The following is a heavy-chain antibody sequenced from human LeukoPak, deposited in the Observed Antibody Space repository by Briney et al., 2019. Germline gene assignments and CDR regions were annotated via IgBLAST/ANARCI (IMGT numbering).Heavy chain of an antibody. CDR3: ARDEISGGWYNH. CDR2: INADNGNT. Sequence: GASVKVSCKASGYTFTSRGFSWVRQAPGQGLEWMGWINADNGNTNYAQKLQGRVTMTTDTSTSTAYVELRSLRSDDTAVYYCARDEISGGWYNHWGQGTLVTVSS. CDR1: GYTFTSRG. J-gene: IGHJ1*01. V-gene: IGHV1-18*04. D-gene: IGHD6-19*01.